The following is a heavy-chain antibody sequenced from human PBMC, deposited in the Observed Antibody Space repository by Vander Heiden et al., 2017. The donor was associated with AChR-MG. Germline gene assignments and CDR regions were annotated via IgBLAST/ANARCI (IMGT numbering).Heavy chain of an antibody. CDR3: ATDFAPQWLPIPPAR. J-gene: IGHJ4*02. D-gene: IGHD6-19*01. CDR1: GFSFSTNT. Sequence: EVQLLASGGGLVQPGGSLRLSCPASGFSFSTNTWTWVRQTQGKGLEWVSTISGSDGTTYYADSVKGRFTISRDNSKNTLYLRMNRLRDEDTAVYYCATDFAPQWLPIPPARWGQGTLVTVSS. V-gene: IGHV3-23*01. CDR2: ISGSDGTT.